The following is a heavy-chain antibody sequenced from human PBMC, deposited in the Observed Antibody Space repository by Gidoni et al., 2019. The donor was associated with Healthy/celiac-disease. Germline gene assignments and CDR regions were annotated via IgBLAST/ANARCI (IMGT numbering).Heavy chain of an antibody. CDR2: IIPIFGTA. CDR3: ARGGTVWWPKAGDYYFDY. V-gene: IGHV1-69*01. D-gene: IGHD5-12*01. CDR1: GGTCSSYA. Sequence: QVQLVQSGAEVKKPGSSVKVSCKASGGTCSSYASSWVRQTPGQGLEWMGGIIPIFGTANYAQKFQGRVTITADESTSTAYMELSSLRSEDTAVYYCARGGTVWWPKAGDYYFDYWGQGTLVTVSS. J-gene: IGHJ4*02.